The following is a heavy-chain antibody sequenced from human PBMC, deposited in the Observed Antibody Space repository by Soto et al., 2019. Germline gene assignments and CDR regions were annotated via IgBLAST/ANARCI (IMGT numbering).Heavy chain of an antibody. D-gene: IGHD2-2*01. J-gene: IGHJ5*02. V-gene: IGHV1-18*01. CDR1: GYTFTSYG. Sequence: GASVKVSCKASGYTFTSYGISWVRQAPGQGLEWMGWISAYNGNTNYAQKLQGRVTMTTDTSTSTAYMELRSLRSDDTAVYYCARDLSIVGAPAASDNNWFDPWGQGTLVTVSS. CDR3: ARDLSIVGAPAASDNNWFDP. CDR2: ISAYNGNT.